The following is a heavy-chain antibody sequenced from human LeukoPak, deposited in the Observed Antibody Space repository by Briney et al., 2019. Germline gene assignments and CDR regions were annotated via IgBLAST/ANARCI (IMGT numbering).Heavy chain of an antibody. J-gene: IGHJ4*02. CDR2: MNSDGRDI. CDR1: GFTFNSYI. Sequence: MTGGSLRLSCAASGFTFNSYIMSWVRQSPEKGLQWISSMNSDGRDIYYADSVKGRFTISRDNSKNTLYLQLNSLRAEDTAVYYCATTGGSWYDGSFDYWGQGTLVTVSS. D-gene: IGHD6-13*01. CDR3: ATTGGSWYDGSFDY. V-gene: IGHV3-21*01.